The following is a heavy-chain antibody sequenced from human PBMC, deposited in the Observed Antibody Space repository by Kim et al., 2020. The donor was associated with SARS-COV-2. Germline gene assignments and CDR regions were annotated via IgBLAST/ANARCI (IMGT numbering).Heavy chain of an antibody. Sequence: GGSLRLSCAASGFTFSSYAMHWVRQAPGKGLEWVAVISYDGSNKYYADSVKGRFTISRDNSKNTLYLQMNSLRAEDTAVYYCARVGMATPCYWGQGTLVTVSS. CDR2: ISYDGSNK. CDR3: ARVGMATPCY. CDR1: GFTFSSYA. V-gene: IGHV3-30*04. J-gene: IGHJ4*02. D-gene: IGHD5-12*01.